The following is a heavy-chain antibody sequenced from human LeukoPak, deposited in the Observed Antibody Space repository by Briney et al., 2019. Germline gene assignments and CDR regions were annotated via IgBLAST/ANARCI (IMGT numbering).Heavy chain of an antibody. J-gene: IGHJ6*02. CDR3: ARGSSSGGKTHYYYGMDV. V-gene: IGHV1-18*01. D-gene: IGHD4-23*01. Sequence: ASVKVSCKASGYTFTSYGISWVRQAPGQGLEWMGWISAYNGNTNYAQKLQGRVTMTTDTSTSTAYMELRSLRSDDTAVYYCARGSSSGGKTHYYYGMDVWGQGTTVTVSS. CDR2: ISAYNGNT. CDR1: GYTFTSYG.